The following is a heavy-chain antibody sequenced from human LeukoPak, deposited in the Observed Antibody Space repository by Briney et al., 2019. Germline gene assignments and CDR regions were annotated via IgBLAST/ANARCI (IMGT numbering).Heavy chain of an antibody. V-gene: IGHV1-8*02. CDR2: MNPNSGNT. J-gene: IGHJ5*02. CDR3: ARAYSDDSSGSNWFDP. Sequence: ASVTVSYKASGYSFNIYDSNWVRQAPGQGREGMGWMNPNSGNTGYAQKFQGRVTMTTNTSISTAYMEMTTLTSEDPAVYYCARAYSDDSSGSNWFDPWGQGTLVTVSS. D-gene: IGHD3-22*01. CDR1: GYSFNIYD.